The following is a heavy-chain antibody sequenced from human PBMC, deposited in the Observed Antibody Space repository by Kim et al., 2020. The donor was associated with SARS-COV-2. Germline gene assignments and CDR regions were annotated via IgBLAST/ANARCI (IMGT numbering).Heavy chain of an antibody. J-gene: IGHJ2*01. D-gene: IGHD2-15*01. CDR3: ARPSGAGGEGYFDL. Sequence: ADSVKGRLHITSDNAKNSLYLQMTSLRAEDAAVYYCARPSGAGGEGYFDLWGRGTLVTVSS. V-gene: IGHV3-11*04.